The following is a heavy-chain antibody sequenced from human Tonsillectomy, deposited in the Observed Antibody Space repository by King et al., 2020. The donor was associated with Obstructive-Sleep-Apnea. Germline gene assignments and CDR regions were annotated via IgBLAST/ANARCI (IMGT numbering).Heavy chain of an antibody. D-gene: IGHD6-13*01. CDR1: GGSISSGGYY. CDR2: ISYTGST. CDR3: ARFXAAGNYLDY. J-gene: IGHJ4*02. V-gene: IGHV4-31*03. Sequence: VQLQESGPGLVKPSQTLSLTCTVSGGSISSGGYYWSWIRQHPGRGLEWIGYISYTGSTNFNPSLKSRVTISLDTSKNQFSLDLSSVTAADTAVYYCARFXAAGNYLDYWGQGTQXTVXS.